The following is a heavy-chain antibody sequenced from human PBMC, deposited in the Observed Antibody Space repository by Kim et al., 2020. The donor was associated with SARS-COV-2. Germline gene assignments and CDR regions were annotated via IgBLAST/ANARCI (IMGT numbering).Heavy chain of an antibody. Sequence: GGSLRLSCSASGFTFSSYAMHWVRQAPGKGLEYVSAISSNGGSTYYADSVKGRFTVSRDNSKNTLYLQMSSLRAEDTAVYYCVKSARLSWLAQYYFDYWGQGTLVTVSS. CDR1: GFTFSSYA. CDR3: VKSARLSWLAQYYFDY. V-gene: IGHV3-64D*06. D-gene: IGHD6-19*01. J-gene: IGHJ4*02. CDR2: ISSNGGST.